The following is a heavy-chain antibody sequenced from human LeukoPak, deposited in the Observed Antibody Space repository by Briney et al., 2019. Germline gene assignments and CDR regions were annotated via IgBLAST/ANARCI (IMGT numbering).Heavy chain of an antibody. CDR2: INQDGSKK. D-gene: IGHD2-21*02. J-gene: IGHJ4*02. Sequence: PGGSLRLSCVASRFTFSNHWMSWVRQAPGKGLEWVANINQDGSKKVYADSMKGRFTISRDNAKESLYLQLNSLRADDTAVYYCAKWGPHCVGDYCPALDSWGQGTLVTVSS. V-gene: IGHV3-7*01. CDR1: RFTFSNHW. CDR3: AKWGPHCVGDYCPALDS.